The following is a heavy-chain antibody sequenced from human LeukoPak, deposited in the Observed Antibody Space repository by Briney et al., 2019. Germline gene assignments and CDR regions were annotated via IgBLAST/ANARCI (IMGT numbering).Heavy chain of an antibody. J-gene: IGHJ4*02. D-gene: IGHD6-13*01. V-gene: IGHV3-48*01. CDR2: ISSSGSII. Sequence: PGGSLRLSCAASGFTFSSYSMNWVRQAPGEGLEWVSYISSSGSIIYYADSVKGRFTISRDNAKNSLYLQMNSLRADDTAAYYCARDYGYTSSWLDYWGQGALVTVSS. CDR1: GFTFSSYS. CDR3: ARDYGYTSSWLDY.